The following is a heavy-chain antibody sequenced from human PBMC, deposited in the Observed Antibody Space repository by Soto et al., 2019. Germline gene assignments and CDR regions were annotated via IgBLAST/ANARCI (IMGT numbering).Heavy chain of an antibody. CDR1: GFTLSSHG. J-gene: IGHJ5*02. Sequence: AAVKVSFKASGFTLSSHGISWVRQAPGQGLEWMGWIRGDNGDTNNAQKFQGRVTITADESTSTAYMELSSLRSEDTAVYYCARMSQEEAVAAFVVPWFDPWGQGTLVTVSS. CDR2: IRGDNGDT. D-gene: IGHD2-15*01. V-gene: IGHV1-18*04. CDR3: ARMSQEEAVAAFVVPWFDP.